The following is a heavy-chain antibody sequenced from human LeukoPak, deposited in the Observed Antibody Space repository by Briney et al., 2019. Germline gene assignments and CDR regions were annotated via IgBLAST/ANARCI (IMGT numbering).Heavy chain of an antibody. CDR2: IYYNGST. CDR3: ARHLRNSGWYPEFM. D-gene: IGHD6-19*01. Sequence: SETLSLTCTVSGGSISSYYWSWIRQPPGKGLEWIGYIYYNGSTNYNPSLKSRVTISVDTSKNQFSLKLSSVTAADTAVYYCARHLRNSGWYPEFMWGQGTLVTVSS. V-gene: IGHV4-59*08. CDR1: GGSISSYY. J-gene: IGHJ4*02.